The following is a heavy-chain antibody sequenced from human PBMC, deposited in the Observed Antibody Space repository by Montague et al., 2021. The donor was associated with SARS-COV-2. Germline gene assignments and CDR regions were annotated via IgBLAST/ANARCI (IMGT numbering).Heavy chain of an antibody. J-gene: IGHJ4*02. CDR2: IYYSGST. Sequence: SETLSLTCTVSGGSVSSGSYCWSWIRQPPGKGLEWIGSIYYSGSTYYNPSLKSRVTISVDTSKNQFSLKLSSVTAADTAVYYCASPGVYYDSSGLLGFDYWGQGTLVTVSS. V-gene: IGHV4-39*01. CDR1: GGSVSSGSYC. D-gene: IGHD3-22*01. CDR3: ASPGVYYDSSGLLGFDY.